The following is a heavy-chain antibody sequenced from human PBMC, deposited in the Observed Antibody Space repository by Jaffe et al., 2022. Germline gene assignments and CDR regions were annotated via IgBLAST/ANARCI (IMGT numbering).Heavy chain of an antibody. V-gene: IGHV5-51*01. D-gene: IGHD5-12*01. CDR3: ARHTVEYSGYDGAFDI. CDR1: GYSFTSYW. CDR2: IYPGDSDT. J-gene: IGHJ3*02. Sequence: EVQLVQSGAEVKKPGESLKISCKGSGYSFTSYWIGWVRQMPGKGLEWMGIIYPGDSDTRYSPSFQGQVTISADKSISTAYLQWSSLKASDTAMYYCARHTVEYSGYDGAFDIWGQGTMVTVSS.